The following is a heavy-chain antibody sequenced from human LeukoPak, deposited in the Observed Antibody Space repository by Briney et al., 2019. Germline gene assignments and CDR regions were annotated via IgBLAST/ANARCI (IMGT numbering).Heavy chain of an antibody. J-gene: IGHJ3*02. CDR3: ARYRAYYYGSSRAFDI. CDR1: GITVSSNY. D-gene: IGHD3-22*01. V-gene: IGHV3-66*01. CDR2: IYSGGST. Sequence: AESLTLSCAASGITVSSNYMSWVRQPPGKGLEWVAVIYSGGSTYYADSVKGRFTISRANSKNKLYLKMNSLKAEETVVYYCARYRAYYYGSSRAFDIWGQGTMVTVSS.